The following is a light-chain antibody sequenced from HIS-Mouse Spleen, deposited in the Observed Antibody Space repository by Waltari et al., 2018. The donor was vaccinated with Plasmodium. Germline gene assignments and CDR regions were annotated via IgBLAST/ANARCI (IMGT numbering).Light chain of an antibody. CDR3: NSRDSSGNHQV. CDR1: SLRSYY. Sequence: SSELTQDPAVSVALGQTVRITFHGYSLRSYYARWYQQKPGQAPVLVIYGKNNRPSGIPDRFSGSSSGNTASLTITGAQAEDEADCYCNSRDSSGNHQVFGGGTKLTVL. CDR2: GKN. J-gene: IGLJ3*02. V-gene: IGLV3-19*01.